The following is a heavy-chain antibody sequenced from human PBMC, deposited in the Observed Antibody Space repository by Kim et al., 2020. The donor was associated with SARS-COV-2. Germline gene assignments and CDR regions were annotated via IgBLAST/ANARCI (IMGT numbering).Heavy chain of an antibody. D-gene: IGHD3-16*01. Sequence: SETLSLTCAVYGGSFSGYYWSWIRQPPGKGLEWIGEINHSGSTNYNPSLKSRVTISVDTSKNQFSLELSSVTAADTAVYYCARQKLWGAFDPWGQGTLVTVSS. V-gene: IGHV4-34*01. CDR1: GGSFSGYY. CDR2: INHSGST. CDR3: ARQKLWGAFDP. J-gene: IGHJ5*02.